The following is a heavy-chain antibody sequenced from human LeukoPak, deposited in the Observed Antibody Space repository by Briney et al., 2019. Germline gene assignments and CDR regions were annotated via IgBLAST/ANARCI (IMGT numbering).Heavy chain of an antibody. V-gene: IGHV3-48*04. CDR2: ISSSSRTM. CDR1: GFTFSSYS. Sequence: GGSLRLSCAASGFTFSSYSMNWVRQAPGKGLEWISYISSSSRTMYYADSVKGRFTISRDNAKNSLYLQMNSLRAEDTAVYYCARLVVPAATKDYWGQGTLVTVSS. D-gene: IGHD2-2*01. J-gene: IGHJ4*02. CDR3: ARLVVPAATKDY.